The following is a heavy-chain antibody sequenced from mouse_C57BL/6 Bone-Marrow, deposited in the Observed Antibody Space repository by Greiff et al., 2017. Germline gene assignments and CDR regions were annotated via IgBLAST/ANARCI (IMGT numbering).Heavy chain of an antibody. CDR3: ARAMMTTFFDY. J-gene: IGHJ2*01. D-gene: IGHD2-4*01. Sequence: QVQLQQSGAELVRPGTSVKLSCKASGYTFTSYWMHWVKQRPGQGLEWIGVIDPSDSYTNYNQKFKGKATLTVDTSSSTAYMQLSSLTSEDSAVYYCARAMMTTFFDYWGQGTTLTVSA. V-gene: IGHV1-59*01. CDR1: GYTFTSYW. CDR2: IDPSDSYT.